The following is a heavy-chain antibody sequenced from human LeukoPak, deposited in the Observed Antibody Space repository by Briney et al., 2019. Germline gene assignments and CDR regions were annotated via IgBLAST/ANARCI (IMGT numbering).Heavy chain of an antibody. V-gene: IGHV5-51*01. D-gene: IGHD3-10*01. Sequence: GESLQISWKGSGYSFFTYWSGGVRQLTGKGLEGMGIIYPGDSDTRYSPSFQSHVTTSADKTISTASQQWNRLQAADTAMYYFAIRGGFGVLDYWGQGTLVSVSP. J-gene: IGHJ4*02. CDR2: IYPGDSDT. CDR1: GYSFFTYW. CDR3: AIRGGFGVLDY.